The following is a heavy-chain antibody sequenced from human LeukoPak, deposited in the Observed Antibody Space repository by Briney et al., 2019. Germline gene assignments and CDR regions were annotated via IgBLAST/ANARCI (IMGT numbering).Heavy chain of an antibody. CDR3: ARSYDGSGFSD. CDR2: ITNSSSYI. Sequence: PGGSLRLSCADSGFTFSTYIMNGVRQAPGKGLEWVSSITNSSSYIYYADSVKGRFTSSRDNAKNSLYLQMNSLRADDTAVYYCARSYDGSGFSDWGQGTLVTVSS. V-gene: IGHV3-21*01. D-gene: IGHD3-3*01. J-gene: IGHJ4*02. CDR1: GFTFSTYI.